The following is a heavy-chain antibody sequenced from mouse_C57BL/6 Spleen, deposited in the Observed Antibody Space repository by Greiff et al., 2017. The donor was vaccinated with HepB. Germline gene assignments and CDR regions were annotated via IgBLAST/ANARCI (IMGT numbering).Heavy chain of an antibody. V-gene: IGHV1-18*01. Sequence: EVQLQQSGPELVKPGASVKIPCKASGYTFTDYNMDWVKQSHGKSLEWIGDINPNNGGTIYNQKFKGKATLTVDKSSSNAYMELRSLTSEDTAVYYCARHDGYSFDYWGQGTTLTVSS. CDR2: INPNNGGT. D-gene: IGHD2-3*01. CDR1: GYTFTDYN. J-gene: IGHJ2*01. CDR3: ARHDGYSFDY.